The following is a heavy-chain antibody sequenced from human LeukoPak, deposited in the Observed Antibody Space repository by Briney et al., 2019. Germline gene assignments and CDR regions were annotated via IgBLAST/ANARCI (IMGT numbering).Heavy chain of an antibody. V-gene: IGHV4-39*07. CDR3: ARDQYYDVSTYYEIDY. J-gene: IGHJ4*02. Sequence: SETLSLTCTVSGASISSSTYYWGWIRQPPGKGLEWIGSASYSGNTYYNPSLKSRVTIFVDTSKNQFSLKMTSVTAADTAVYYCARDQYYDVSTYYEIDYWGQGTLVTVSS. D-gene: IGHD3-22*01. CDR1: GASISSSTYY. CDR2: ASYSGNT.